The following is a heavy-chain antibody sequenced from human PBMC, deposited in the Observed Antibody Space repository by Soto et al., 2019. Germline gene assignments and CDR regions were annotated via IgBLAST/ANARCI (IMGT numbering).Heavy chain of an antibody. CDR1: GYTFTSCG. Sequence: ASVKVSCKASGYTFTSCGISWVRQAPGQGLEWMGWISAYNGNTNYAQKLQGRVTMTTDTSTSTAYMELRSLRSDDTAVYYCARAGGVGYCSGGSCYEFDHWRQGTLVTDSS. CDR2: ISAYNGNT. CDR3: ARAGGVGYCSGGSCYEFDH. D-gene: IGHD2-15*01. V-gene: IGHV1-18*01. J-gene: IGHJ4*02.